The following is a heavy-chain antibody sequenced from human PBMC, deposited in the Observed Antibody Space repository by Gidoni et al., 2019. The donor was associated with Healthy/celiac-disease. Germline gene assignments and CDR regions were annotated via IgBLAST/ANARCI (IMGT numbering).Heavy chain of an antibody. CDR3: AKGLAAPAPKGFWFVY. V-gene: IGHV3-23*01. Sequence: EVQLLESGGGLVQPGGSLRLSCAASGFTFTSYAMSWVRQATGKGLEWVSAISGSGGSTYYADSVKGRFTISRDNSKNTLYLQMNSLRAEDTAVYYCAKGLAAPAPKGFWFVYWGQGTLVTVSS. D-gene: IGHD3-3*01. CDR1: GFTFTSYA. CDR2: ISGSGGST. J-gene: IGHJ4*02.